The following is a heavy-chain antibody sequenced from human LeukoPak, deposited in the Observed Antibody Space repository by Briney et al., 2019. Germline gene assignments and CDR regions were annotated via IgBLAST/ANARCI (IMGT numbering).Heavy chain of an antibody. CDR2: INPSGGST. J-gene: IGHJ5*02. V-gene: IGHV1-46*01. D-gene: IGHD1-1*01. Sequence: GASVKVSCKASGYTFTSYYMHWVRQAPGQGLEWMGIINPSGGSTSYAQKFQGRVTMTRDTSTSTVYIELSSLRSEDTAVYYCARARGNVNWFDPWGQGTLVTVSS. CDR1: GYTFTSYY. CDR3: ARARGNVNWFDP.